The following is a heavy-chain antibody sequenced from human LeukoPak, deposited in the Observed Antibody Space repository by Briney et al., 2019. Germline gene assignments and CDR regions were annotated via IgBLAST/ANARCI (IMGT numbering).Heavy chain of an antibody. V-gene: IGHV4-59*08. CDR3: ASNTDDLGYLQH. CDR1: VGSISSYS. J-gene: IGHJ1*01. D-gene: IGHD3-16*01. Sequence: SETLSLTSAHPVGSISSYSWSFIRQPPGKKLQWIWSLYYSGRTKNNPSTQSRVTISVATTKNQIYLQLSSATAAATALYSCASNTDDLGYLQHWGQGTLVTVSS. CDR2: LYYSGRT.